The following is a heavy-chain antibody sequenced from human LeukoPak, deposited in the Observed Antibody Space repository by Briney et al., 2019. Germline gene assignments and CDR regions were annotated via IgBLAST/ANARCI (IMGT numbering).Heavy chain of an antibody. J-gene: IGHJ4*02. CDR1: GFTFSSYA. D-gene: IGHD3-10*01. CDR3: AKDMVRGVMVKVIDY. V-gene: IGHV3-23*01. CDR2: ISGSGGST. Sequence: PGGSLRLSCAASGFTFSSYAMSWVRQAPGKGLEWVSAISGSGGSTYYADSAKGRFTISRDNSKNTLYLQMNSLRAEDTAVYYCAKDMVRGVMVKVIDYWGQGTLVTVSS.